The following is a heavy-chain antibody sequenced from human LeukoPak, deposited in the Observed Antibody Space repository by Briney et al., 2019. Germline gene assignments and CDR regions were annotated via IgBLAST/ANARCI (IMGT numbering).Heavy chain of an antibody. J-gene: IGHJ4*02. CDR2: ISYDGSNK. Sequence: PGGSLRLSCAASGFTFSSYAVHWVRQAPGKGLEWVAVISYDGSNKYYADSVEGRFTISRDNSKNTLYLQMNSLRAEDTAVYYCAKVGTIAAAGTYFDYWGQGTLVTVSS. V-gene: IGHV3-30-3*01. CDR3: AKVGTIAAAGTYFDY. D-gene: IGHD6-13*01. CDR1: GFTFSSYA.